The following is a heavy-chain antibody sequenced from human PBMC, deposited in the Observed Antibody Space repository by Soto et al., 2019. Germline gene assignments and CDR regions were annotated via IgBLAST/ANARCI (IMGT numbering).Heavy chain of an antibody. CDR2: IYWNDDK. CDR1: GFSLSTSGVG. D-gene: IGHD4-17*01. CDR3: AHKVDYAEDYYYYGMDV. V-gene: IGHV2-5*01. J-gene: IGHJ6*02. Sequence: SGPTLVNPTQTLTLTCTFSGFSLSTSGVGVGWIRQPPGKALEWLALIYWNDDKRYSPSLKSRLTITKDTSKNQVVLTMTNMDPVDTATYYCAHKVDYAEDYYYYGMDVWGQGTTVTVS.